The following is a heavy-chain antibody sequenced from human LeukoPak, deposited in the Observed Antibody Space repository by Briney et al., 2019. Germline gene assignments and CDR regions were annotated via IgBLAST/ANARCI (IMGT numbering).Heavy chain of an antibody. CDR3: TTLNLASGAP. D-gene: IGHD6-13*01. CDR2: IKSSKDGGTT. V-gene: IGHV3-15*01. Sequence: GESLRLSCEASGFTFSIAWMTWVRQAPGKGLEWVGRIKSSKDGGTTDYAAPVKGRFSISRDDSRNTLFLQMNNLKSEDTAVYSCTTLNLASGAPWGQGTLVTVS. J-gene: IGHJ5*02. CDR1: GFTFSIAW.